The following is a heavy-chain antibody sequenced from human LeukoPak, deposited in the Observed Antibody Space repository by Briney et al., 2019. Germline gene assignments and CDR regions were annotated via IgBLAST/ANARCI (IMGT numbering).Heavy chain of an antibody. CDR2: IIPIFGTA. CDR3: ARAELYYYDSSGYPHYYGMDV. CDR1: GGTFSSHA. V-gene: IGHV1-69*13. Sequence: SVKVSCKASGGTFSSHAISWVRQAPGQGLEWMGGIIPIFGTANYAQKFQGRVTITADESTSTAYMELSSLRSEDTAVYYCARAELYYYDSSGYPHYYGMDVWGQGTTVTVSS. D-gene: IGHD3-22*01. J-gene: IGHJ6*02.